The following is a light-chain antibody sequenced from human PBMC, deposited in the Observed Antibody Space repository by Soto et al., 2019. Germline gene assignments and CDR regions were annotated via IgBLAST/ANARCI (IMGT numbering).Light chain of an antibody. CDR3: SSYAGSNNVL. Sequence: QSALTQPPSASGSPGQSVTISCTGTSSDIGGYKFASWYQQHPGKAPKLMIYEVSKRPSGVPDRFSGSKSGNTASLTVSGLQADDEADYYCSSYAGSNNVLFGGGTKLTVL. J-gene: IGLJ2*01. CDR1: SSDIGGYKF. CDR2: EVS. V-gene: IGLV2-8*01.